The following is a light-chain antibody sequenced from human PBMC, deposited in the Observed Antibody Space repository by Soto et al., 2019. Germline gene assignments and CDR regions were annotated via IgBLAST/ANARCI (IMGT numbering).Light chain of an antibody. Sequence: QSALTQPPSASGARGQSVTISCTGTSSDVGGYKYVSWYQQSPGKAPKLMIYEVNKRPSGVPDRFSGSKSGNTASLTVSGLQVDDEADYYCCSGAGGYSYVVFGGGTKLTVL. J-gene: IGLJ2*01. CDR1: SSDVGGYKY. CDR2: EVN. CDR3: CSGAGGYSYVV. V-gene: IGLV2-8*01.